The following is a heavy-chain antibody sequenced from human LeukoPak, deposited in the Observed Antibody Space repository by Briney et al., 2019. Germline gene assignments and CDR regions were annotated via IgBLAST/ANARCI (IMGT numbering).Heavy chain of an antibody. CDR2: IYYSGST. V-gene: IGHV4-59*01. Sequence: KTSETLSLTCTVSGGSISSYYWSWIRQPPGKGLEWIGYIYYSGSTNYNPSLKSRVTISVDTSKNQFSLKLSSVTAADTAVYYCARDSDGYSGSSKYFDYWGQGTLVTVSS. D-gene: IGHD1-26*01. CDR1: GGSISSYY. J-gene: IGHJ4*02. CDR3: ARDSDGYSGSSKYFDY.